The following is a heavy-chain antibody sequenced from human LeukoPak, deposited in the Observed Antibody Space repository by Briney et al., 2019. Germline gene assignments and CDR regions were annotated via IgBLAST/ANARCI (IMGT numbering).Heavy chain of an antibody. Sequence: SETLSLNFSFSGGSLDSYFWTWVPQPPGKGLEWIGYVYYNGGTNSNPSLKSRVTISVDMSNNQFSLKLYSVTAADTAVYYCARLAFYDFSTTYYYSAKDVWGQGITVTVSS. V-gene: IGHV4-59*08. CDR1: GGSLDSYF. CDR2: VYYNGGT. J-gene: IGHJ6*02. CDR3: ARLAFYDFSTTYYYSAKDV. D-gene: IGHD3-3*01.